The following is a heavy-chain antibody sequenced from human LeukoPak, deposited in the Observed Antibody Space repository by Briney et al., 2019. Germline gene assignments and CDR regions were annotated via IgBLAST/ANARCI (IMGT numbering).Heavy chain of an antibody. Sequence: SETLSLTCTVSGGSISSYYWSWIRQPPGKGLEWIGYIYYSGSTNYNPSLKSRVTISVDTSKNQFSLKLSSVTAADTAVYYCARQTYYYDSSGYYFPPFDYWGQGTLVTVSS. CDR1: GGSISSYY. J-gene: IGHJ4*02. D-gene: IGHD3-22*01. CDR3: ARQTYYYDSSGYYFPPFDY. V-gene: IGHV4-59*01. CDR2: IYYSGST.